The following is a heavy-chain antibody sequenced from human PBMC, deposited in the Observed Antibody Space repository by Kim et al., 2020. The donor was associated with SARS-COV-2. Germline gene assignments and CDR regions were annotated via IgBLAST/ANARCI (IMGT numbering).Heavy chain of an antibody. CDR3: ASLSFPSGSYYFDY. Sequence: NPSLKSRVTISVDTSKNQFSLKLSSVTAADTAVYYCASLSFPSGSYYFDYWGQGTLVTVSS. J-gene: IGHJ4*02. V-gene: IGHV4-34*01. D-gene: IGHD1-26*01.